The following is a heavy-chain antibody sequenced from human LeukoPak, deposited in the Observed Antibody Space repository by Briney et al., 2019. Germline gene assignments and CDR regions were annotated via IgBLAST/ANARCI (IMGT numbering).Heavy chain of an antibody. D-gene: IGHD2-15*01. V-gene: IGHV3-11*01. CDR2: ISNSGNTI. CDR1: GFTFSDDF. J-gene: IGHJ6*02. CDR3: ARERGDIVVF. Sequence: GGSLRLSCAASGFTFSDDFMSWIRQAPGKGPEWISYISNSGNTISYADSVRGRFTISRDNAKNSLYLQMNSLRAEDTAVYYCARERGDIVVFWGQGATVIVSS.